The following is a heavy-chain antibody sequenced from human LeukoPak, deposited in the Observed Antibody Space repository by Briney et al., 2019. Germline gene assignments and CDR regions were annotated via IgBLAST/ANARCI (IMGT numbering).Heavy chain of an antibody. J-gene: IGHJ6*02. CDR1: GGSISGYY. CDR2: IYYSGTT. D-gene: IGHD2-2*01. CDR3: ARVIVVVPIGVYHYYAMDV. V-gene: IGHV4-59*01. Sequence: SETLSLTCTVSGGSISGYYWSWIRQPPGKGLEWIGYIYYSGTTNYNPSLKSRVTISVDTSKNQFSLTLSSVTAADTAVYYCARVIVVVPIGVYHYYAMDVWGQGTTVTVSS.